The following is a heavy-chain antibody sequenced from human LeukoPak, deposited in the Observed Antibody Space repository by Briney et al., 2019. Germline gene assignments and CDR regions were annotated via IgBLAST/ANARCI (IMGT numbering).Heavy chain of an antibody. CDR1: GGSISSSSYY. V-gene: IGHV4-61*01. CDR3: AREERNYDSSGYYYRFDY. CDR2: IYYSGST. J-gene: IGHJ4*02. D-gene: IGHD3-22*01. Sequence: SETLSLTCTVSGGSISSSSYYWSWIRQPPGKGLEWIGYIYYSGSTNYNPSLKSRVTISVDTSKYQFSLKLSSVTAADTAVYYCAREERNYDSSGYYYRFDYWGQGTLVTVSS.